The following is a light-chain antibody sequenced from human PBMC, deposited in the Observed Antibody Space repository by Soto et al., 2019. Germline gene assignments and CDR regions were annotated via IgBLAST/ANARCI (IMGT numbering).Light chain of an antibody. CDR1: SSDVGGYNY. CDR2: EVS. V-gene: IGLV2-14*01. J-gene: IGLJ2*01. Sequence: QSVLTQPASVSGSPGQSITISCTGTSSDVGGYNYVSWYQQHPGKAPKLMIYEVSNRPSGVSNRFSGSKSGNTASLTISGLQAEDEADYYCATWDRGLTAVVFGGGTKLTVL. CDR3: ATWDRGLTAVV.